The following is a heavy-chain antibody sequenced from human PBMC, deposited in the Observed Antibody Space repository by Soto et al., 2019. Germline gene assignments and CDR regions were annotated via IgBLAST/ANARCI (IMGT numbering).Heavy chain of an antibody. CDR1: GYMFTKSA. Sequence: ASVKVSCKASGYMFTKSAMHWVRQAPGQKLEWMGWISGDSGNTKYSPKLQDRVTITRDTSASTAYMELSSLRSEDTALYYCARDGVAAGNINFDYWGQGTLVTVSS. J-gene: IGHJ4*01. CDR3: ARDGVAAGNINFDY. CDR2: ISGDSGNT. D-gene: IGHD6-19*01. V-gene: IGHV1-3*01.